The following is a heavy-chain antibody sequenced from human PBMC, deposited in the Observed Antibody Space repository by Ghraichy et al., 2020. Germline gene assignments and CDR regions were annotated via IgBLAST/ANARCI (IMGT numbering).Heavy chain of an antibody. J-gene: IGHJ5*02. CDR3: ARGNGYSSGPKRGDWFDP. Sequence: SETLSLTCTVSGGSISTYYWSWIRQPAGKGLEWIGRIYTSGSSNHNPSLKSRVTMSVDTSKNQFSLKLSSVTAADTAVYYCARGNGYSSGPKRGDWFDPWGQGTLVTVSS. D-gene: IGHD6-19*01. CDR2: IYTSGSS. CDR1: GGSISTYY. V-gene: IGHV4-4*07.